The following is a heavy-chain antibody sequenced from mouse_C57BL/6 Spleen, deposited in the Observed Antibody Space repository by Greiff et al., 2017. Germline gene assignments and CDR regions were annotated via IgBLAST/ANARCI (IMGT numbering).Heavy chain of an antibody. CDR1: GYTFTSYG. D-gene: IGHD4-1*02. V-gene: IGHV1-81*01. Sequence: VQLVESGAELARPGASVKLSCKASGYTFTSYGISWVKQRTGQGLEWIGEIYPRSGNTYYNEKFKGKATLTADKSSSTAYMELRSLTSEDSAVYFCARSQLGRENYFDYWGQGTTLTVSS. J-gene: IGHJ2*01. CDR3: ARSQLGRENYFDY. CDR2: IYPRSGNT.